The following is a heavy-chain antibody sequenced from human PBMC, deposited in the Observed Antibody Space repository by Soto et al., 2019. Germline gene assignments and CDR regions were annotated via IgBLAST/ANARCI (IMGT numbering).Heavy chain of an antibody. Sequence: GPTLVNPTQSLTLTCSFSGFSLSTTEVAVGWIRQPPGKALEWLALIYWDDDKRYSPSLKSRLTITKDTSKNQVVLTMTNMDPVDTATYYCAHVYGGYDNFDYWGQGTLVTVSS. V-gene: IGHV2-5*02. J-gene: IGHJ4*02. CDR3: AHVYGGYDNFDY. CDR1: GFSLSTTEVA. D-gene: IGHD5-12*01. CDR2: IYWDDDK.